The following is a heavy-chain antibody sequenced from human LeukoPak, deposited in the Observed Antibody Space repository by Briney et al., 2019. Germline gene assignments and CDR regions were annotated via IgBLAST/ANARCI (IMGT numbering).Heavy chain of an antibody. J-gene: IGHJ3*01. CDR2: INPNSGGT. CDR1: GYTFTGYY. D-gene: IGHD2-21*01. CDR3: ASYSAVQRSGNFDG. Sequence: ASVKVSCKASGYTFTGYYMHWVRQAPGQGLEWMGWINPNSGGTNYAQKFQGRVTMTRDTSISTAYMELSRLRSADTAVYYCASYSAVQRSGNFDGWGQGTMVTVSS. V-gene: IGHV1-2*02.